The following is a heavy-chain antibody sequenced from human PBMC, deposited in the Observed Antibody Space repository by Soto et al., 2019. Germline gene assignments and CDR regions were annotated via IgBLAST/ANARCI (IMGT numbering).Heavy chain of an antibody. D-gene: IGHD1-26*01. CDR2: IYYRGST. CDR1: GESIPGSA. J-gene: IGHJ5*02. V-gene: IGHV4-59*01. CDR3: ASSAIVGREVNTWFDP. Sequence: PSATLSPPWTVSGESIPGSAWHWIRQPIGKPLEWIGYIYYRGSTIYNPSLKRRLTLSVDTSKNQIFLRLNSVTAADTAVYYCASSAIVGREVNTWFDPWGQGIVVTVSA.